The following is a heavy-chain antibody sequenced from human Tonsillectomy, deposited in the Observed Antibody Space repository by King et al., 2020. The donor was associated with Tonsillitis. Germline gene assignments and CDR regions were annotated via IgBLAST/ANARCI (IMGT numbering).Heavy chain of an antibody. CDR3: VREWAY. J-gene: IGHJ4*02. D-gene: IGHD1-26*01. CDR2: ISNGGNDI. Sequence: VQLVESGGGLVQPGGSLRLSCAASGFTFSSNALNWVRQAPGKGPEWVSYISNGGNDIDYADSGKGRFTISRDNANSSLYLQMNSLRADDTAMYYCVREWAYWGQGTLVTVSS. CDR1: GFTFSSNA. V-gene: IGHV3-48*01.